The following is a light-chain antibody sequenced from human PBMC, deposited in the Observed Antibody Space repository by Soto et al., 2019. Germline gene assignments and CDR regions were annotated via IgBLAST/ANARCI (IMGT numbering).Light chain of an antibody. J-gene: IGKJ5*01. V-gene: IGKV3-11*01. CDR2: GAS. CDR1: QSVNTN. CDR3: QHRTNSIT. Sequence: EIVLTQSPATLSLSPGERATLSCRASQSVNTNLAWYQQIPGQAPRLLFYGASNRATGIPARFSGSGAGTDFTFTTSRLTREKVADYYCQHRTNSITCGHGTRLEIK.